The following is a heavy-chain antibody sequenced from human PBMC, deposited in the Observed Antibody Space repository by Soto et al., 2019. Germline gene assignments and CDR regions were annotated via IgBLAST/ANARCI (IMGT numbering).Heavy chain of an antibody. J-gene: IGHJ6*02. CDR2: ISGSGGST. Sequence: PGGSLRLSCAASGFTFSSYAVSWVRQAPGKGLEWVSAISGSGGSTYYADSVKGRFTISRDNSKNTLYLQMNSLRAEDTAVYYCAKDAGAFGVVIQYYYYYGMDVWGQGTTVTVSS. CDR3: AKDAGAFGVVIQYYYYYGMDV. V-gene: IGHV3-23*01. D-gene: IGHD3-3*01. CDR1: GFTFSSYA.